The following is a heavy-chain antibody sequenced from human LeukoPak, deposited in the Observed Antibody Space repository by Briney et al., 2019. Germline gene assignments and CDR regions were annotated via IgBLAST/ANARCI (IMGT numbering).Heavy chain of an antibody. Sequence: GGSLRLSCAASGFTFSSYGMHWVRQAPGKGLEWVAVIWYDGSNKYYADSVRGRFTISRDNSKNTLYLQMNSLRAEDTAVYYCARDVDYYGSGSYRNWFDPWGQGTLVTVSS. D-gene: IGHD3-10*01. CDR2: IWYDGSNK. V-gene: IGHV3-33*01. CDR3: ARDVDYYGSGSYRNWFDP. J-gene: IGHJ5*02. CDR1: GFTFSSYG.